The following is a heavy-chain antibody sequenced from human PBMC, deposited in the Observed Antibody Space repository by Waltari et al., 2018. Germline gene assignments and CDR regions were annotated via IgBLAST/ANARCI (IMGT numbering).Heavy chain of an antibody. CDR1: GYSFTSYW. CDR3: ARQAYGDYQGFDY. J-gene: IGHJ4*02. Sequence: EVHLVQSGAEVKKPGESLKISCKGSGYSFTSYWIGWVRQMPGKGLEWMGAIQTGKSERRYSPSFQGHGTISVDKSISTAYLQWSSLKASDTAMYYWARQAYGDYQGFDYWGQGTLVTVSS. V-gene: IGHV5-51*01. D-gene: IGHD4-17*01. CDR2: IQTGKSER.